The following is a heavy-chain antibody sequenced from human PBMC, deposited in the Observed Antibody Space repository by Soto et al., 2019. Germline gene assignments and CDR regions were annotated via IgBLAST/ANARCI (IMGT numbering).Heavy chain of an antibody. CDR1: GVSVNSGNYY. Sequence: SETLSLTCTVSGVSVNSGNYYWSWIRQTPGKGLEWIGYIYQSGSTRYNPSLKSRVTISLDTSKNQFSLKLSSVTAADTAVYYCASYYYDTSGYYYVPGVYWGQGTLVTVSS. J-gene: IGHJ4*02. V-gene: IGHV4-61*01. CDR3: ASYYYDTSGYYYVPGVY. D-gene: IGHD3-22*01. CDR2: IYQSGST.